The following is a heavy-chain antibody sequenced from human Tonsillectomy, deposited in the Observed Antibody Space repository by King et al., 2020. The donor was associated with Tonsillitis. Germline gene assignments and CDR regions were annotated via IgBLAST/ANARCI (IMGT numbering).Heavy chain of an antibody. Sequence: VQLVESGGGVVQPGGSLRLSCAASGLTFSSNAMHWVRQAPGKGLEWVAITSYNEINKYYADSVKGRFTISRDNSKNTLYLQMDSLRAEDTAVYSCAREAYGDYYFDYWDQGTLVTVSS. CDR3: AREAYGDYYFDY. J-gene: IGHJ4*02. D-gene: IGHD4-17*01. V-gene: IGHV3-30*04. CDR1: GLTFSSNA. CDR2: TSYNEINK.